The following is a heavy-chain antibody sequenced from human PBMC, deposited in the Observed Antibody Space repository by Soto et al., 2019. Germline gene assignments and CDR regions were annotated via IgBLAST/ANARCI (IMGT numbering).Heavy chain of an antibody. Sequence: SETLSLTCTVSGVSISSGGYYWSWIRQHPGKGLEWIGYIYYSGSTYYNPSLKSRVTISVDTSKNQFSLKLSSVTAADTAVYYCARDHAGLEYYYYGMDVWGQGTTVTVSS. J-gene: IGHJ6*02. D-gene: IGHD3-3*01. CDR3: ARDHAGLEYYYYGMDV. CDR2: IYYSGST. V-gene: IGHV4-31*03. CDR1: GVSISSGGYY.